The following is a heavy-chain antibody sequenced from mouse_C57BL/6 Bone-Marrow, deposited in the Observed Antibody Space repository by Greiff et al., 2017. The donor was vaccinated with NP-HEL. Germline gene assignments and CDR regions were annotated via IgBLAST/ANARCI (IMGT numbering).Heavy chain of an antibody. CDR3: AREDSSGRPSYWYFDV. D-gene: IGHD3-2*02. CDR1: GYTFTDYY. J-gene: IGHJ1*03. V-gene: IGHV1-77*01. CDR2: IGPGSGST. Sequence: QVQLQQSGAELVKPGASVKISCKASGYTFTDYYINWVKQRPGQGLEWIGKIGPGSGSTYYNEKFKGKATLTADKSSSTAYMPLSSLTSEDSAVYFCAREDSSGRPSYWYFDVWGTGTTVTVSS.